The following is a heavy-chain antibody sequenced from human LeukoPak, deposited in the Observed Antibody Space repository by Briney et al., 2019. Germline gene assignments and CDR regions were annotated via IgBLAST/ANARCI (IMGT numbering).Heavy chain of an antibody. CDR3: AKDSRGGPDYLAAAGYYYGMDV. J-gene: IGHJ6*02. CDR2: ISYSGANS. D-gene: IGHD6-13*01. CDR1: GFTFSGSA. Sequence: GGSLRLSCAASGFTFSGSAMSWVRQAPGEGLEWVSLISYSGANSYYTDSVQGRFTISRDNSKNTLYLQMNSLRAEDTAVYYCAKDSRGGPDYLAAAGYYYGMDVWGQGTTVTVSS. V-gene: IGHV3-23*01.